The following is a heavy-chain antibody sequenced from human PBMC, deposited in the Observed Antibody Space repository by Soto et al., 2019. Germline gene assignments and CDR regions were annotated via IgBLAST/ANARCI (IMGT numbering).Heavy chain of an antibody. CDR1: GFTFSSYS. Sequence: EVQVVESGGGLVQPGGSLRLSCAASGFTFSSYSMNWVRQAPGKGLEWVSYISSSSSTIYYADSVKGRFPISRDNAKNSLYLQMNSLRAEDTAVYYCASWTTVTTPFWGQGTMVTVSS. CDR2: ISSSSSTI. D-gene: IGHD4-17*01. V-gene: IGHV3-48*01. J-gene: IGHJ3*01. CDR3: ASWTTVTTPF.